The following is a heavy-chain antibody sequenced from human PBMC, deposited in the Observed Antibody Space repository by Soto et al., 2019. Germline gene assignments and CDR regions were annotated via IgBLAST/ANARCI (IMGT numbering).Heavy chain of an antibody. CDR3: ARVLGYCSSTSCSFSWFEP. CDR2: IYYSGST. Sequence: SETLSLTCTVSGGSISSGGYYWSWIRQHPGKGLEWIGYIYYSGSTYYNPSLKSRVTISVDTSKNQFSLKLSSVTAADTAVYYRARVLGYCSSTSCSFSWFEPWGQGTLITVCS. V-gene: IGHV4-31*03. J-gene: IGHJ5*02. D-gene: IGHD2-2*01. CDR1: GGSISSGGYY.